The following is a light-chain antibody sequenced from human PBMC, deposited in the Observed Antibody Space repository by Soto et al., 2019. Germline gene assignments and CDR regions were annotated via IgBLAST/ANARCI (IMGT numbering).Light chain of an antibody. J-gene: IGLJ1*01. CDR2: NVN. V-gene: IGLV2-11*01. CDR3: CSYAGGSSTYV. CDR1: SIDVTGYNY. Sequence: QSVLTQPRSVSGSPGQSVTISCTGTSIDVTGYNYVSWYQHHPDKAPKLIIYNVNQRPSGVPDRFSGSRSGNTASLTISGLQAEDEANYYCCSYAGGSSTYVFGTGTKSPS.